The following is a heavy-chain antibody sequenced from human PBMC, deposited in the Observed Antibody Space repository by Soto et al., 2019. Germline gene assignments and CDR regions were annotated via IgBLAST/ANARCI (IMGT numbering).Heavy chain of an antibody. D-gene: IGHD5-18*01. Sequence: PSETLSLTCTVSGGSISSSSYYWGWIRQPPGKGLEWIGSIYYSGSTYYNPSLKSRVTISVDTSKNQFSLKLSSVTAADTAVYYCASGIQLNYYYYGMDVWGQGTTGTVSS. CDR1: GGSISSSSYY. J-gene: IGHJ6*02. CDR2: IYYSGST. V-gene: IGHV4-39*01. CDR3: ASGIQLNYYYYGMDV.